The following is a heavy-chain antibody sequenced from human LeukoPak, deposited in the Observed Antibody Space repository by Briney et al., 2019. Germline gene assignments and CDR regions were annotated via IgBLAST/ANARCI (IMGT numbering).Heavy chain of an antibody. CDR2: ISGSGGST. Sequence: PGGSLRLSCAASGFAFSSYAMTWVRQAPGKGLEWVAGISGSGGSTNYADSVKGRFTISRDNAKNSLYLQMNSLRAADTAVYYCARGALYDSSGYYWFDPWGQGTLVTVSS. D-gene: IGHD3-22*01. CDR3: ARGALYDSSGYYWFDP. J-gene: IGHJ5*02. V-gene: IGHV3-23*01. CDR1: GFAFSSYA.